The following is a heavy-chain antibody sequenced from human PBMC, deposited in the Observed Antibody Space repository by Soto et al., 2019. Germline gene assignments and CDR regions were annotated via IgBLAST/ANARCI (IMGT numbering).Heavy chain of an antibody. CDR2: INPSGGST. V-gene: IGHV1-46*01. CDR3: AYSNYVAEHGNYYYYYYMDV. CDR1: GYTFTSYY. Sequence: ASVKVSCKASGYTFTSYYMHWVRQAPGQGLEWMGIINPSGGSTSYAQKFQGRVTMTRDTSTSTVYMELSSLRSEDTAVYYCAYSNYVAEHGNYYYYYYMDVWGKGTTVTVS. J-gene: IGHJ6*03. D-gene: IGHD4-4*01.